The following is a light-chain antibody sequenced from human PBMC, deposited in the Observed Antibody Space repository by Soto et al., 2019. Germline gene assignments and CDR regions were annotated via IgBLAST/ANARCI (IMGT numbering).Light chain of an antibody. V-gene: IGKV1-6*01. CDR1: QGSGND. CDR2: AAS. CDR3: LQDSDYPWA. J-gene: IGKJ1*01. Sequence: AIQMTQSPSSLSASVGDRVTIACRASQGSGNDLGWYQQKPGKAPKLLIYAASSLQSGVPSRFSGSGSGTDFTLTISSLQPEDFATYYCLQDSDYPWAFGPGTKVEVK.